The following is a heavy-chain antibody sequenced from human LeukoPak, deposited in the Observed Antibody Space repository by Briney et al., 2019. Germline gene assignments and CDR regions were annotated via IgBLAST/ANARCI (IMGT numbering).Heavy chain of an antibody. CDR1: GFTFSSYE. V-gene: IGHV3-48*03. J-gene: IGHJ4*02. Sequence: GGSLRLSCAASGFTFSSYEMNWVRQAPGKGLEWVAYISSSGGIIYYADSVKGRFTISRDNANNSLYLHMNSLRAEDTAVYYCVREVVGATTEANFDLWGQGTLVSVSS. D-gene: IGHD1-26*01. CDR2: ISSSGGII. CDR3: VREVVGATTEANFDL.